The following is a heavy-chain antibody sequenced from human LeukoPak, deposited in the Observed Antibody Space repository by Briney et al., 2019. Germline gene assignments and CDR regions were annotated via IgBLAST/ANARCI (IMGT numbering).Heavy chain of an antibody. V-gene: IGHV1-18*01. CDR3: AREGGDYGDYLSAFDI. CDR2: ISAYNGNT. CDR1: GYTFTSYG. D-gene: IGHD4-17*01. Sequence: ASVKVSCKASGYTFTSYGISWVRQAPGQGLEWMGWISAYNGNTNYAQKLQGRVTMTTDTSTSTAYMELRSLRSDDTAVYYCAREGGDYGDYLSAFDIWGQGTMVTVSS. J-gene: IGHJ3*02.